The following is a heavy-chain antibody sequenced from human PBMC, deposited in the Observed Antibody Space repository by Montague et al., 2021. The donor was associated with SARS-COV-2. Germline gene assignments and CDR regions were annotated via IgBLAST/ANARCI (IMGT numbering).Heavy chain of an antibody. Sequence: SPRLSCAASGFTFSTYAIHWVRQAPGKGLEWVAIMSHDGNFEQYXDSVKGRFTISRDSSKDTLHLQMNSLTAEDTAVYYCAVQPRDSSAWHPFDYWGQGTLVTVSS. J-gene: IGHJ4*02. CDR3: AVQPRDSSAWHPFDY. V-gene: IGHV3-33*01. CDR2: MSHDGNFE. CDR1: GFTFSTYA. D-gene: IGHD6-19*01.